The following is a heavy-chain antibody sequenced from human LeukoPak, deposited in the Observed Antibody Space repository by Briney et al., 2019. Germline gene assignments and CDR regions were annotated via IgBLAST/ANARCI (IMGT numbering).Heavy chain of an antibody. Sequence: SETLSLTCTVSGYSISSGYYWGWIRQPPGKGREGIGSFYHSVSTYYNPSLKSRVTMSVDTSKNQFSLKLSSVTAADTAVYYCAGANTVRGVFDPWGQGPLVPVSS. CDR3: AGANTVRGVFDP. CDR2: FYHSVST. CDR1: GYSISSGYY. J-gene: IGHJ5*02. V-gene: IGHV4-38-2*02. D-gene: IGHD3-10*01.